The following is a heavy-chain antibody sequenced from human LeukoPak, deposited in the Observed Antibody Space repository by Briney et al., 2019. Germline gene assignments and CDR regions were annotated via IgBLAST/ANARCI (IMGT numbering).Heavy chain of an antibody. V-gene: IGHV4-59*01. D-gene: IGHD1-26*01. Sequence: SETLSLTCTVSGGSISSYYWSWIRQPPGKGLERIGYIYYSGSTNYNPSLKSRVTISVDTSKNQFSLKLSSVTAADTAVYYCARDKSGSYWFDPWGQGTLVTVSS. CDR1: GGSISSYY. J-gene: IGHJ5*02. CDR3: ARDKSGSYWFDP. CDR2: IYYSGST.